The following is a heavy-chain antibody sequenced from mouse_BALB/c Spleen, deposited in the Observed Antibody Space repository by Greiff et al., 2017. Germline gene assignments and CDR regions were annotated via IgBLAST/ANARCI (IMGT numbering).Heavy chain of an antibody. CDR3: AKDLGPSFAY. J-gene: IGHJ3*01. Sequence: EVQGVESGPGLVKPSQSLSLTCTVTGYSITSDYAWNWIRQFPGNKLEWMGYISYSGSTSYNPSLKSRISITRDTSKNQFFLQLNSVTTEDTATYYCAKDLGPSFAYWGQGTLVTVSA. CDR1: GYSITSDYA. CDR2: ISYSGST. V-gene: IGHV3-2*02. D-gene: IGHD4-1*01.